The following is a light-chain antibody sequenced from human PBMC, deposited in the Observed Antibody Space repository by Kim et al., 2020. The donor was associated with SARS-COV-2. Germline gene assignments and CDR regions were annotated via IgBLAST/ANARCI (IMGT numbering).Light chain of an antibody. J-gene: IGKJ1*01. CDR3: QKYNAAPWT. CDR2: AAS. Sequence: ASVGDRSTITRRASQGISNYVVWYQQKPGKVPKVLIYAASALHSGVLSRFSGGGFGTDYTLTISSLQPEDVATYYCQKYNAAPWTFGQGTKVDIK. CDR1: QGISNY. V-gene: IGKV1-27*01.